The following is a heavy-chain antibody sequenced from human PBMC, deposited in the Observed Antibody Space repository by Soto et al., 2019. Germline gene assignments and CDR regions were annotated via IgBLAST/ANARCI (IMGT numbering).Heavy chain of an antibody. Sequence: GCSLRNSCADSGVSITNFAMSWVRQAPGKGLEWVAGIGASGDITWYADSVKGRLSISRDNSKNTLYLQLNSLRFEDTAVYYCAKDDFTDRGDDYFDYWGPGTLVTVSS. CDR3: AKDDFTDRGDDYFDY. V-gene: IGHV3-23*01. CDR1: GVSITNFA. CDR2: IGASGDIT. D-gene: IGHD2-21*02. J-gene: IGHJ4*02.